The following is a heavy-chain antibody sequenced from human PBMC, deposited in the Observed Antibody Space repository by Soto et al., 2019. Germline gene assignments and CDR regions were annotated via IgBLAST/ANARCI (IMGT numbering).Heavy chain of an antibody. CDR3: ARSVAGLSSYEALNY. V-gene: IGHV1-3*01. CDR1: GYTFNNYG. J-gene: IGHJ4*02. Sequence: GASVKVSCKASGYTFNNYGMHWVRQAPGQRLEWMGWIKPDNGDTKYSQKFQGRVTIIRDTSASTAYMELTSLRSEDTAVYYCARSVAGLSSYEALNYWGQGTLVTVS. CDR2: IKPDNGDT. D-gene: IGHD5-12*01.